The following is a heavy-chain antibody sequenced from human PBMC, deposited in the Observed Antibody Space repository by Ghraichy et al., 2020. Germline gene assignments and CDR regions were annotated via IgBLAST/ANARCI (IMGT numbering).Heavy chain of an antibody. CDR2: ISYDGSNK. D-gene: IGHD1-26*01. CDR1: GFTFRSYG. V-gene: IGHV3-30*18. Sequence: GGSLRLSCAASGFTFRSYGMSWVRQAPGKGLEWVAVISYDGSNKYYAASVKGRFTISRDNSKNTLYLQMNSLRAEDTAVYYCAKVCRYSASYAIDYWGQGTLVTVSS. J-gene: IGHJ4*02. CDR3: AKVCRYSASYAIDY.